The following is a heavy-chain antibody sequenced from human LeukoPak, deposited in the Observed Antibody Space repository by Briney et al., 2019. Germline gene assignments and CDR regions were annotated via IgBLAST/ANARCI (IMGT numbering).Heavy chain of an antibody. CDR2: IDPNSGGT. CDR1: GYTFTGYY. V-gene: IGHV1-2*02. J-gene: IGHJ4*02. Sequence: ASVKVSCKASGYTFTGYYMHWVRQAPGQGLEWMGWIDPNSGGTNYAQKFQGRVTMTRDTSISTAYMELRRLRSDDTAVYYCARESATVKTSDYWGQGALVTVSS. D-gene: IGHD4-17*01. CDR3: ARESATVKTSDY.